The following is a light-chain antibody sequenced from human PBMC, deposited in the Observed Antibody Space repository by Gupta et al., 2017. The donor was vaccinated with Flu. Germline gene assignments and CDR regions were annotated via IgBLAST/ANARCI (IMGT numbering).Light chain of an antibody. CDR3: QAWDSGKVV. CDR2: RAT. Sequence: SYELTQPPSLPVSPGQTASITCSGDNLGNKFASWYQQKTGQSPVLVIYRATERPSGIPERFSGSNSGNTATLTISGTQAMDEADYYCQAWDSGKVVFGGGTRLTVL. J-gene: IGLJ2*01. V-gene: IGLV3-1*01. CDR1: NLGNKF.